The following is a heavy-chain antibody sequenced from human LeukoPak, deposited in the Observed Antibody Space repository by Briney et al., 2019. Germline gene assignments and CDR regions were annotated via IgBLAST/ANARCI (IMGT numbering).Heavy chain of an antibody. V-gene: IGHV4-30-4*02. Sequence: PSETLSLTCTVSGGSISSGDYYWSWIRQPPGKGLEWIGYIYYSGSTYYNPSLKSRVTISVDTSKNQFSLNLSSVTAADTAVYYCARAPPCYYDGSGCTFDYWGQGTLVTVSS. CDR3: ARAPPCYYDGSGCTFDY. CDR2: IYYSGST. J-gene: IGHJ4*02. D-gene: IGHD3-22*01. CDR1: GGSISSGDYY.